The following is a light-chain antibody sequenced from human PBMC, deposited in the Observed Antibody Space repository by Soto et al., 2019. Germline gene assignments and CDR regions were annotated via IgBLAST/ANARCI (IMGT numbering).Light chain of an antibody. CDR3: QTWGTGTVV. CDR1: SGHSSYA. J-gene: IGLJ2*01. Sequence: QPVLTQSPSASASLGASVKLICTLSSGHSSYAIAWHQQQPEKGPRYLMKLNNDGSHNKGDGIPDRFSGSSSGAERYLTISSLQSADEADYYCQTWGTGTVVFGGGTKVTVL. V-gene: IGLV4-69*01. CDR2: LNNDGSH.